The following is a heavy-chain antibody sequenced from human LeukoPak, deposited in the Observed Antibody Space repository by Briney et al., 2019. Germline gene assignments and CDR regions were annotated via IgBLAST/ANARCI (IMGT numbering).Heavy chain of an antibody. J-gene: IGHJ3*02. CDR1: GFTFSSYA. Sequence: GGSLRLSCAASGFTFSSYAMRGVRQAPGKGLEGVSAISGSGCDTYYADSVKGRFTISRDNSKNTLYLQMNSLRAEDTAVYYCAKVDIPYYYDSSGYLDAFDIWGQGTMVTVSS. D-gene: IGHD3-22*01. V-gene: IGHV3-23*01. CDR2: ISGSGCDT. CDR3: AKVDIPYYYDSSGYLDAFDI.